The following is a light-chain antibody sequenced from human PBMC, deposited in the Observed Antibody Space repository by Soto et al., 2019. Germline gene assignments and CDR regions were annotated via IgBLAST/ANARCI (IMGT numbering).Light chain of an antibody. CDR1: QSVSSY. CDR3: QQRSNWPRSFT. Sequence: EIVLTQSPATLSLSPGERATLSCRASQSVSSYLAWYQQKPGQAPRLLIYDATNRATGIPARFSGSGSGTDFTLTISSLEPEDFAVYYCQQRSNWPRSFTFGQGTKVEIK. J-gene: IGKJ1*01. V-gene: IGKV3-11*01. CDR2: DAT.